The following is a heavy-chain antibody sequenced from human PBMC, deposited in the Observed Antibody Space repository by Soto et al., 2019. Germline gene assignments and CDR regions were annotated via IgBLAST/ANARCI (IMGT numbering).Heavy chain of an antibody. V-gene: IGHV3-23*01. CDR1: GFTFSTYA. Sequence: PWGSLRLSCAASGFTFSTYALSWVRQAPGKGLEWVSAISPIGQGIYYADSVRGRFTISRDNSKNTVFLHMDSLRAEDTAVYYCAKDRNYPRDQFHYWGQGTLVTVSS. J-gene: IGHJ4*02. CDR3: AKDRNYPRDQFHY. CDR2: ISPIGQGI. D-gene: IGHD1-7*01.